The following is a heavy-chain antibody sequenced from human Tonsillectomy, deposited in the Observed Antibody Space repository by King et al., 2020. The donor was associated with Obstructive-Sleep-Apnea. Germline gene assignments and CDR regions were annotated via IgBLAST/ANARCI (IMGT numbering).Heavy chain of an antibody. Sequence: VQLVESGGGVVQPGRSLRLSCVASGFSFNNYGMHWVRQIPGKGLEWVTVIRYDGSNKEYADSVKGRFTISRDNSKNTLYVQMNSLRTEVTAWYYCATVSWTTSGAFDLWGQGTMVTVSS. CDR1: GFSFNNYG. CDR2: IRYDGSNK. J-gene: IGHJ3*01. D-gene: IGHD3/OR15-3a*01. V-gene: IGHV3-30*02. CDR3: ATVSWTTSGAFDL.